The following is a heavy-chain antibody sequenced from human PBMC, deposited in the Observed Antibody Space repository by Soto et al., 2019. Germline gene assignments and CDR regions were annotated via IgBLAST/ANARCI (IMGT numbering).Heavy chain of an antibody. J-gene: IGHJ4*02. CDR1: VFTVIINY. CDR3: ARELLGSGWEIEY. CDR2: IYSGGST. V-gene: IGHV3-53*01. Sequence: GWSLXLSFASSVFTVIINYIIWFRQAPGKGLEWVSVIYSGGSTYYADSVKGRFTISRDNSKNTLYLQMNSLRAEDTAVYYCARELLGSGWEIEYWGQGTLVTVSS. D-gene: IGHD6-19*01.